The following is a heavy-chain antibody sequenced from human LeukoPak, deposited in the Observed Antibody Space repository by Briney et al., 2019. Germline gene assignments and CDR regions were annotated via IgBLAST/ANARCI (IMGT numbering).Heavy chain of an antibody. D-gene: IGHD3-16*02. J-gene: IGHJ3*02. CDR2: ISGSGGST. Sequence: SGGSLRLSCAASGFTFSSYAMSWVRQAPGKGLEWVSAISGSGGSTYYADSVKGRFTISRDNSKNTLYLQMNSLRAEDTAVYYCAKIYDYIWGGYRYTESFAFDIWGQGTMVTVSS. CDR1: GFTFSSYA. CDR3: AKIYDYIWGGYRYTESFAFDI. V-gene: IGHV3-23*01.